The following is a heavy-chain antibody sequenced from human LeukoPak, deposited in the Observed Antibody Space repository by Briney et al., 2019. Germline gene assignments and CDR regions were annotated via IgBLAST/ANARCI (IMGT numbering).Heavy chain of an antibody. CDR1: GFTFSSYG. Sequence: GGSLRLSCAASGFTFSSYGMHWVRQAPGKGLEWVAVIWYDGSNKYYADSVKGRFTISRDNSKNTLYLQMNSLRAEDTAVYYCARDQYYGSGIVPSGYWGQGTLVTVSS. J-gene: IGHJ4*02. D-gene: IGHD3-10*01. V-gene: IGHV3-33*01. CDR3: ARDQYYGSGIVPSGY. CDR2: IWYDGSNK.